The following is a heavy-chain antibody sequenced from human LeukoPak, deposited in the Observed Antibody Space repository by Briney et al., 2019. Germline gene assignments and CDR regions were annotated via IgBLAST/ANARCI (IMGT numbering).Heavy chain of an antibody. Sequence: ASVKVSCKASGYTFTGYYMHWVRQAPGQGLEWMGWINPNSCGTNYAQKFQGRVTMTRDTSISTAYMELSRLRSDDTAVYYCARVPCPRCQTLGYWYFDLWGRGTLVTVSS. D-gene: IGHD2-15*01. J-gene: IGHJ2*01. CDR3: ARVPCPRCQTLGYWYFDL. CDR2: INPNSCGT. V-gene: IGHV1-2*02. CDR1: GYTFTGYY.